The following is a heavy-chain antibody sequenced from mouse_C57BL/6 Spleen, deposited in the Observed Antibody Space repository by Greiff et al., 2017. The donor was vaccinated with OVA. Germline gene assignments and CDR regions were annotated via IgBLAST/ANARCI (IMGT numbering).Heavy chain of an antibody. CDR2: ISSGGSYT. CDR1: GFTFSSYG. J-gene: IGHJ4*01. Sequence: EVKLQESGGDLVKPGGSLKLSCAASGFTFSSYGMSWVRQTPDKRLEWVATISSGGSYTYYPDSVKGRFTISRDNAKNTLYLQMSSLKSEDTAMYYCARQGYDGPYYAMDYWGQGTSVTVSS. CDR3: ARQGYDGPYYAMDY. D-gene: IGHD2-3*01. V-gene: IGHV5-6*01.